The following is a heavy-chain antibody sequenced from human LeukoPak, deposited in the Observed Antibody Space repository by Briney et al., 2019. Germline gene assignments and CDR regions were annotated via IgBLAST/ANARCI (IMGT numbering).Heavy chain of an antibody. J-gene: IGHJ4*02. CDR3: ARVEMATILFDY. Sequence: PSQTLSLTRTVSGGSISSGDYYWSWIRQPPGKGLEWIGYIYYSGSTYYNPSLKSRVTISVDTSKNQFSLKLSSVTAADTAVYYCARVEMATILFDYWGQGTLVTVSS. V-gene: IGHV4-30-4*01. CDR2: IYYSGST. CDR1: GGSISSGDYY. D-gene: IGHD5-24*01.